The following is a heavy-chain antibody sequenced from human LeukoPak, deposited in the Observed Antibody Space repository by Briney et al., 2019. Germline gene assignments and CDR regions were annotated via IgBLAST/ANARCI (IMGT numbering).Heavy chain of an antibody. CDR3: ARGGQGDGYSADEAFDI. Sequence: SQTLSLTCAIFGDIISSNSSWNWIRQPPSRGLEWLGRTYYRSKWYNDYVVSVKSRININPDTSKNQFSLQLNSVTPEDTAVYYCARGGQGDGYSADEAFDIWGQGTMVTVS. D-gene: IGHD5-18*01. CDR2: TYYRSKWYN. J-gene: IGHJ3*02. CDR1: GDIISSNSS. V-gene: IGHV6-1*01.